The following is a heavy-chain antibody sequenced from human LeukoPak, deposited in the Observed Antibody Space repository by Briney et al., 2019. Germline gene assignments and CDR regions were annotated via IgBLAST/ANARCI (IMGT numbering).Heavy chain of an antibody. V-gene: IGHV1-46*01. J-gene: IGHJ4*02. CDR1: GYTFTSYF. CDR2: INPSGGST. D-gene: IGHD2-15*01. Sequence: ASVKVSCKASGYTFTSYFIHWVRQAPGQGLEWMGIINPSGGSTNYAQKFQGRVTMTRDTSTTTVYMELSSLRSEDTAVYYCARALSGASRMGNDYWGQGTLVTVSS. CDR3: ARALSGASRMGNDY.